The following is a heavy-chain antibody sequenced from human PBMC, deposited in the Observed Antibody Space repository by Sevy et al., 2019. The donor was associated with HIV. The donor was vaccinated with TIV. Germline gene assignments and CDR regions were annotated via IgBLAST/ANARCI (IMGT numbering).Heavy chain of an antibody. Sequence: AAVKVSYKASGGTLTNYAISGVRQAPGQGLEWMGEIVPVFGTSHHARSFQGRVTITADESMSTAYMELRSLRSEDTAVYYCTSGADCSNGVCYPRGFDPWGQGTLVTVSS. CDR1: GGTLTNYA. CDR2: IVPVFGTS. D-gene: IGHD2-8*01. V-gene: IGHV1-69*13. J-gene: IGHJ5*02. CDR3: TSGADCSNGVCYPRGFDP.